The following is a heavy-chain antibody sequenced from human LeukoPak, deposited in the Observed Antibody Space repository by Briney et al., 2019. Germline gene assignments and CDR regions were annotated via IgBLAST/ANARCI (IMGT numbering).Heavy chain of an antibody. CDR1: GGSFSGYY. Sequence: KPSETLSLTCTVYGGSFSGYYWSWIRQPPGKGLEWIGEINHSGSTNYNPSLKSRVTISVDTSKNQFSLKLSSVTAADTAVYYCASPSGSYFHWGQGTLVTVSS. J-gene: IGHJ4*02. D-gene: IGHD1-26*01. CDR3: ASPSGSYFH. CDR2: INHSGST. V-gene: IGHV4-34*01.